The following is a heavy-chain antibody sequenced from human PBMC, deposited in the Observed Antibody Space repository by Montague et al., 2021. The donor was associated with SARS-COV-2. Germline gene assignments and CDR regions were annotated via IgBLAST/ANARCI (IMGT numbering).Heavy chain of an antibody. J-gene: IGHJ4*02. D-gene: IGHD2/OR15-2a*01. V-gene: IGHV4-38-2*02. CDR3: ARVPDPMRFHSDASEYYSYFDS. Sequence: SETLSPTCTVSGYSITNGYYGAWIRQPPGKGLEWIGMIYHSGDSYYNPSLKSRVTISVDTSKNQFSLRLSDVSAADTALYYCARVPDPMRFHSDASEYYSYFDSWGQGALVTVSS. CDR2: IYHSGDS. CDR1: GYSITNGYY.